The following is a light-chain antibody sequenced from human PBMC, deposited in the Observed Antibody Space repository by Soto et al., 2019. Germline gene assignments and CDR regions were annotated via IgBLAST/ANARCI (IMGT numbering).Light chain of an antibody. V-gene: IGKV1-39*01. J-gene: IGKJ2*01. CDR2: AAS. CDR3: QQSYSVPHT. Sequence: DIPMTQSPSSLSASVGDRVTITCRASQSISSYLSWYQHKPGKAPYLLIYAASSLRSGVPSRFSGSGSGTDFALTISSLQPEDFATFYCQQSYSVPHTFGQGTRLEI. CDR1: QSISSY.